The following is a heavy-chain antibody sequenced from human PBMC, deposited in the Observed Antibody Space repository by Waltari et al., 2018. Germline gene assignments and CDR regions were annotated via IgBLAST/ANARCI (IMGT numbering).Heavy chain of an antibody. J-gene: IGHJ6*03. CDR2: ISGSGGST. Sequence: EVXLVESGGGLVQPGGSLRLSXAASGFTFSSYAMSWXRXAPGKGLEWVSAISGSGGSTYYADSVKGRFTISRDNSKNTLYLQMNSLRAEDTAVYYCAKGGLRFLEWXXVPFMDVWGKGTTVXVSX. V-gene: IGHV3-23*04. D-gene: IGHD3-3*01. CDR3: AKGGLRFLEWXXVPFMDV. CDR1: GFTFSSYA.